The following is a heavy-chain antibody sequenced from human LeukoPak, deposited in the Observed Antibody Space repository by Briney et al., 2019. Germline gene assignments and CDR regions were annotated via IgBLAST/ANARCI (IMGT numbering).Heavy chain of an antibody. Sequence: AGSLRLSCAASGFTFSNVWMNWVRQAPGMGLEWVGRIKSKTVGETTDYAAPVKGRFTTSRDDSRNTLYLQMNSLRTEDTAVYYCTTDYCTGTTCSLTYWGQGTLVTVSS. CDR1: GFTFSNVW. V-gene: IGHV3-15*07. J-gene: IGHJ4*02. D-gene: IGHD2-2*01. CDR3: TTDYCTGTTCSLTY. CDR2: IKSKTVGETT.